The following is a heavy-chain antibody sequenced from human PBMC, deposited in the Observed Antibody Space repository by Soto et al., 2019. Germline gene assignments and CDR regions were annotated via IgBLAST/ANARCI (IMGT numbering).Heavy chain of an antibody. D-gene: IGHD6-19*01. CDR3: SRFIMVGGWFDPNYYHGMDV. CDR1: GYTFSNYG. CDR2: ISGYNGNT. Sequence: ASVKVSCKTSGYTFSNYGINWVRQAPGQGLEWMGWISGYNGNTNYAQTVQGRVTMTTDTSTGTVYMELRSLKSDDTAIYYCSRFIMVGGWFDPNYYHGMDVWGQGTTVTVSS. J-gene: IGHJ6*02. V-gene: IGHV1-18*01.